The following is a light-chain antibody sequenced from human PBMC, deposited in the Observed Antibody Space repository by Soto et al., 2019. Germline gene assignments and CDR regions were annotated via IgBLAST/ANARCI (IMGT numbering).Light chain of an antibody. J-gene: IGLJ2*01. CDR2: VVT. V-gene: IGLV2-14*01. Sequence: QSALTQPASVSGSPGQSITISCTGTSSDVGAYNYVSWYQQHPGKAPKLMIYVVTNRPSGVSNRFSGSKSGNTASLTISGLQAEDEADYYCSSYTSSSTLVVFGGGTKVTVL. CDR1: SSDVGAYNY. CDR3: SSYTSSSTLVV.